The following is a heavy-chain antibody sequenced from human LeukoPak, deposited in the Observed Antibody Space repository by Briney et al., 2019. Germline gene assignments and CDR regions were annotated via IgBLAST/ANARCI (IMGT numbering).Heavy chain of an antibody. CDR2: ITSGGTYT. Sequence: GGSLRLSFAASGFTFSTYNMNWVRQAPGKGLEWVSSITSGGTYTYYADSVKGRFTTSRDNAKNSLSLQLSSLRAEDPAVYSCARGHYDILTASYKWTPDYWGQGILVTVSS. D-gene: IGHD3-9*01. CDR1: GFTFSTYN. V-gene: IGHV3-21*06. CDR3: ARGHYDILTASYKWTPDY. J-gene: IGHJ4*02.